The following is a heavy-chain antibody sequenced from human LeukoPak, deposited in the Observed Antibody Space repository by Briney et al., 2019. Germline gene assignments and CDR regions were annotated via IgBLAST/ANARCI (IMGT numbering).Heavy chain of an antibody. CDR2: ISSSSSTI. Sequence: GGSLRLSCAASGFTFSSYSMNWVRQAPGKGLEWVSYISSSSSTIYYADSVKGRFTISRDNAKNSLYLQMNSLRAEDTAVYYCAKGAVMGYYMDVWGKGTTVTISS. D-gene: IGHD2-21*01. J-gene: IGHJ6*03. CDR1: GFTFSSYS. CDR3: AKGAVMGYYMDV. V-gene: IGHV3-48*01.